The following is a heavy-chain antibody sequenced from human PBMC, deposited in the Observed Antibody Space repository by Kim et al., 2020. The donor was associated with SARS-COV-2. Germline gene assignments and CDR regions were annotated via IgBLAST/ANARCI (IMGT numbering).Heavy chain of an antibody. D-gene: IGHD6-25*01. Sequence: ATASSASVKGSFTTSRDDSRNTAYLQMNSLKTEDTAVYYCTRQAATSDYWGQGTLVTVSS. V-gene: IGHV3-73*01. CDR3: TRQAATSDY. J-gene: IGHJ4*02. CDR2: AT.